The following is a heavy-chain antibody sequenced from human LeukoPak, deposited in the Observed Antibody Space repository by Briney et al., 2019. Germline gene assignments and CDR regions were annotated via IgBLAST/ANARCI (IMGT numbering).Heavy chain of an antibody. CDR2: ISSSGGST. CDR1: GFTFSSYA. J-gene: IGHJ4*02. Sequence: GGSLRLSCAASGFTFSSYAMSWVRQAPGKGLEWVSAISSSGGSTYYADSVKGRFTISRDNSKNTLYLQMNSLRAEDTAVYYCAKSLIYCSSTSCYAVDYWGQGTLVTVSS. CDR3: AKSLIYCSSTSCYAVDY. D-gene: IGHD2-2*01. V-gene: IGHV3-23*01.